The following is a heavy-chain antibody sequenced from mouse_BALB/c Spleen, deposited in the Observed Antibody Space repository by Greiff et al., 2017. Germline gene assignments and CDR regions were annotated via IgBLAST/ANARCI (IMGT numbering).Heavy chain of an antibody. J-gene: IGHJ4*01. CDR2: IYPGSGNT. Sequence: VQLQQSGAELVRPGTSVKMSCKASGYTFTDYYINWVKQRTGQGLEWIGEIYPGSGNTYYNEKFKGKATLTADKSSSTAYMQLSSLTSEDSAVYFCARETLDYWGQGTSVTVSS. V-gene: IGHV1-77*01. CDR3: ARETLDY. CDR1: GYTFTDYY.